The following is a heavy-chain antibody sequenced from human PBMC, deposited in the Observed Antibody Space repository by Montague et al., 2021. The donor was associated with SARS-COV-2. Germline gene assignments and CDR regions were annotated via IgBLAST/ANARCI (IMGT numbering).Heavy chain of an antibody. CDR1: CGFISNYY. D-gene: IGHD3-22*01. Sequence: SETLSLTCTVSCGFISNYYWSWIRQPPGKGLEWIGYIYYSGSTDYSPSLKSRVTISLDTSKNQFSLKVTSVTAADTAVYYCARGGGYYNYGLDVWGPGTTVTVSS. V-gene: IGHV4-59*01. CDR2: IYYSGST. CDR3: ARGGGYYNYGLDV. J-gene: IGHJ6*02.